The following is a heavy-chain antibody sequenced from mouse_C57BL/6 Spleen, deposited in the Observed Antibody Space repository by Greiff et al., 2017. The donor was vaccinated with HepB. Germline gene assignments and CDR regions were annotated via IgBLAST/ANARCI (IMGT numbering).Heavy chain of an antibody. V-gene: IGHV1-15*01. D-gene: IGHD2-3*01. J-gene: IGHJ3*01. CDR3: TRFYDGYLRFAY. CDR2: IDPETGGT. CDR1: GYTFTDYE. Sequence: VKLQESGAELVRPGASVTLSCKASGYTFTDYEMHWVKQTPVHGLEWIGAIDPETGGTAYNQKFKGKAILTADKSSSTAYMELRSLTSEDSAVYYCTRFYDGYLRFAYWGQGTLVTVSA.